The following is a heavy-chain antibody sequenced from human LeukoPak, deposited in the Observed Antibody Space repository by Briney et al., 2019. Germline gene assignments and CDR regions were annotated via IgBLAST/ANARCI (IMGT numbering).Heavy chain of an antibody. CDR1: GFTFSDTW. CDR2: IRSDGSDT. CDR3: ARGLLVDY. D-gene: IGHD2-15*01. Sequence: PGGSLRLSCAASGFTFSDTWMHWVRQAPGEGLVWVSRIRSDGSDTRYAESVKGRFTISRDNAKNTLYLQMNSLRAEDTAVYYCARGLLVDYWGQGTLVAVSS. V-gene: IGHV3-74*01. J-gene: IGHJ4*02.